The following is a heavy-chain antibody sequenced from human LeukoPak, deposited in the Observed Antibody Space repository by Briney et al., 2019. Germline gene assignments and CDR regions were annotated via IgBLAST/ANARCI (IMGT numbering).Heavy chain of an antibody. CDR1: GYTFTGYY. V-gene: IGHV1-2*04. J-gene: IGHJ6*02. D-gene: IGHD4-23*01. CDR3: ARGHKVKYYYYGMDV. Sequence: ASVKVSCKASGYTFTGYYMHWVRQAPGQGLEWMGWINPNSGGTNYAQKFQGWVTMTRDTSISTAYMELSRLRSEDTAVYYCARGHKVKYYYYGMDVWGQGTTVTVSS. CDR2: INPNSGGT.